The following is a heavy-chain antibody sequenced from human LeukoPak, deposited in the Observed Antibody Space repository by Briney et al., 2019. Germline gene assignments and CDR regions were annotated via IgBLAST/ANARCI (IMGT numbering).Heavy chain of an antibody. CDR3: ARQQRPGATILDY. CDR2: IDPSDSYT. V-gene: IGHV5-10-1*01. Sequence: GESLKISCKVSGYSFTSYWISWVRQMPGKGLEWMGRIDPSDSYTNYSPSFQGHVTISADKSISTAYLQWSSLKASDTAMYYCARQQRPGATILDYWGQGTLVTVSS. J-gene: IGHJ4*02. CDR1: GYSFTSYW. D-gene: IGHD1-26*01.